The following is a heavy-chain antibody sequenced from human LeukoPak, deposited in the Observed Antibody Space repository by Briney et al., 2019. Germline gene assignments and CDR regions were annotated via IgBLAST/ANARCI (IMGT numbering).Heavy chain of an antibody. D-gene: IGHD4-17*01. V-gene: IGHV3-33*01. CDR3: ARDRASAVTTFLFY. CDR1: GYTFSRYG. CDR2: IWYDGSNK. Sequence: PGRSLRLFCAASGYTFSRYGMHWVRQAPGKGLEWVAVIWYDGSNKYYTDSVKGRFTISRDNSKNTLYLQMNSLRAEDTAVYYCARDRASAVTTFLFYWGQGTLVTVSS. J-gene: IGHJ4*02.